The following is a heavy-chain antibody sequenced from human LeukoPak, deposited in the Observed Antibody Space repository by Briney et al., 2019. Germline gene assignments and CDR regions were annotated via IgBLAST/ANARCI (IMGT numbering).Heavy chain of an antibody. V-gene: IGHV3-23*01. Sequence: GGSLRLSCTASGFPFSNYALSWVRQAPGEGLEWVAAISGGGVNTYYADSVKGRFTISRDNSKNTLYLQMNSLRADDTAVYYCARDSEGDGYNFDTWGRGTLVTVSS. CDR1: GFPFSNYA. CDR3: ARDSEGDGYNFDT. J-gene: IGHJ5*02. CDR2: ISGGGVNT. D-gene: IGHD5-24*01.